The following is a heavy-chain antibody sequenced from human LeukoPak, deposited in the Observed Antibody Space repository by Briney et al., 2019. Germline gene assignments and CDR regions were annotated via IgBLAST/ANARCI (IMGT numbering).Heavy chain of an antibody. CDR1: GGTFSSYA. Sequence: SVKVSCKASGGTFSSYAISWVRQAPGQRLEWMGGIIPIFGTANYAQKFQGRVTITADESTSTAYMELSSLRSEDTAVYYCAKWIDGSGSYYSPVDYWGQGTLVTVSS. J-gene: IGHJ4*02. D-gene: IGHD3-10*01. CDR3: AKWIDGSGSYYSPVDY. V-gene: IGHV1-69*13. CDR2: IIPIFGTA.